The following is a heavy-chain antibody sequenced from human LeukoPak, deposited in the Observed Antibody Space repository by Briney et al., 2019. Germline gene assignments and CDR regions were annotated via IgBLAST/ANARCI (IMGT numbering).Heavy chain of an antibody. V-gene: IGHV4-39*01. Sequence: SETLSLTCTVSAGSISWSNDYWGWIRQPPGKGLEWIGSIYYTRTTYYNPSLKSRVTVSVDTSKNQLSLKLTSVTAADTAVYYCARSMAAAGPTHNWFDPWGHGTLVTVSS. CDR1: AGSISWSNDY. CDR3: ARSMAAAGPTHNWFDP. CDR2: IYYTRTT. D-gene: IGHD6-13*01. J-gene: IGHJ5*02.